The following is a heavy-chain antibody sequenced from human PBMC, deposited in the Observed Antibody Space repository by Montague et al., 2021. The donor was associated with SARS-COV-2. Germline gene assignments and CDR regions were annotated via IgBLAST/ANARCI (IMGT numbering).Heavy chain of an antibody. J-gene: IGHJ5*02. CDR1: GGSTSSYY. Sequence: SETLSLTCTVSGGSTSSYYWSWIRQPPGKGLEWIGYIYYSGSTNYNPSLKSRVTISVDTSKNQFSLKLSSVTAADTAVYFCAKGSHIYETRGLRTGWFDPWGQGTLVTVSS. CDR2: IYYSGST. V-gene: IGHV4-59*12. D-gene: IGHD7-27*01. CDR3: AKGSHIYETRGLRTGWFDP.